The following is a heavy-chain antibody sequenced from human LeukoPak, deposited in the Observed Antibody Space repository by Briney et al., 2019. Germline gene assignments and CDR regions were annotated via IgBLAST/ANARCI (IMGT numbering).Heavy chain of an antibody. V-gene: IGHV1-18*01. J-gene: IGHJ4*02. D-gene: IGHD2-15*01. Sequence: ASLKVSYKTSGYTFTTYGISWLRQAPGQGLEWMGWISAHKGDTEYAQKFQGRVTMTRDTSTSTAYMELQSLTSDDTAVYYCARADIIVVAGATPVGSGFEYWGQGALITVS. CDR1: GYTFTTYG. CDR3: ARADIIVVAGATPVGSGFEY. CDR2: ISAHKGDT.